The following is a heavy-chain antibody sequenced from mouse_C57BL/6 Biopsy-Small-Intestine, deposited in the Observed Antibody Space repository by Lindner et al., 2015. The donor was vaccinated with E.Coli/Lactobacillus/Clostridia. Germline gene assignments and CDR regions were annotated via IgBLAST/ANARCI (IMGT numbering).Heavy chain of an antibody. D-gene: IGHD4-1*01. V-gene: IGHV1-64*01. CDR1: GYTFTSYW. CDR3: ARSDWNSYFYFDV. Sequence: VQLQESGADLVKPGASVKLSCKASGYTFTSYWMHWVNQRPGQGLEWIGMIHPRSGSTHYNENFKNKATLTVDRSSNTAYMQLSSLTSEDSAVFYCARSDWNSYFYFDVWGTGTTVTVSS. CDR2: IHPRSGST. J-gene: IGHJ1*03.